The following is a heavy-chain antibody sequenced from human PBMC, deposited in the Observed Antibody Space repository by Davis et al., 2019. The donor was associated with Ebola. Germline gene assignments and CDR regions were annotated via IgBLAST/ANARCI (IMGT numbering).Heavy chain of an antibody. Sequence: GSLRLSCAVSGGSISSSNWWSWVRQPPGKGLEWIGEIYHSGSTNYNPSLKSRVTISVDKSKNQFSLKLSSVTAADTAVYYCARVVSAAIRAYYYYGMDVWGQGTTVTVSS. CDR3: ARVVSAAIRAYYYYGMDV. V-gene: IGHV4-4*02. J-gene: IGHJ6*02. CDR2: IYHSGST. D-gene: IGHD2-21*02. CDR1: GGSISSSNW.